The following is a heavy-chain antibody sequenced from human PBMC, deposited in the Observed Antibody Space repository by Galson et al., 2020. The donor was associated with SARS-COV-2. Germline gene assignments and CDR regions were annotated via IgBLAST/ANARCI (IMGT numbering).Heavy chain of an antibody. Sequence: SETLSLTCTVSGGSISSSSYYWGWIRQPPGKGLEWIGRIYYSGSTYYNPSLKSRVTISVDTSKNQFSLKLSPVTAADTAVYYCARYSSGWNSDSAFDVWGQGTMVTVSS. CDR2: IYYSGST. V-gene: IGHV4-39*01. D-gene: IGHD6-19*01. CDR1: GGSISSSSYY. J-gene: IGHJ3*01. CDR3: ARYSSGWNSDSAFDV.